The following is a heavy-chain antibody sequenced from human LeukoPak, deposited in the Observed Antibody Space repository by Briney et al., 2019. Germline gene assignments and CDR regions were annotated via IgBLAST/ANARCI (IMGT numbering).Heavy chain of an antibody. V-gene: IGHV4-34*01. CDR3: ARGPWVAAAGPGVVDV. CDR1: GGSFSGYY. J-gene: IGHJ6*04. D-gene: IGHD6-13*01. CDR2: INHSGST. Sequence: SETLSLTCAVHGGSFSGYYWSWIRQPPGKGLEWIGEINHSGSTNYNPSLKSRVTISVDTSKNQFSLKLSSVTAADTAVYYCARGPWVAAAGPGVVDVWGKGTTVTVSS.